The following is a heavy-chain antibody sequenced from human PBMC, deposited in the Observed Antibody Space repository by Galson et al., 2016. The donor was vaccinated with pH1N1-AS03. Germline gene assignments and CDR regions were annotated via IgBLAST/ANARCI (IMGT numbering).Heavy chain of an antibody. J-gene: IGHJ6*02. D-gene: IGHD1-14*01. V-gene: IGHV4-39*01. Sequence: SETLSLTCTVSGGSISSSNYYWGWIRQPPGKGLEWIGTIYYSGSTYYNPSLKSRVSISVDTSKNQFSLKLCSVTAADTAVYYCASRRNALHTLTYYYSGMDVWGQGTTVTVSS. CDR2: IYYSGST. CDR3: ASRRNALHTLTYYYSGMDV. CDR1: GGSISSSNYY.